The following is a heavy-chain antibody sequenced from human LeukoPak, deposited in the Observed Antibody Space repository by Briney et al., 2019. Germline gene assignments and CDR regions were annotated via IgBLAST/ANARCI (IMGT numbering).Heavy chain of an antibody. Sequence: ASVKVSCKASGYTFTSYYMHWVRQAPGQGLEWMGIINPSGGSTSYAQKFQGRVTMTRDTSTSTVYMELSSLRSEDTAVYYCARDCSRVEEHDSSGPTAFDIWGQGTMVTVSS. D-gene: IGHD3-22*01. J-gene: IGHJ3*02. CDR2: INPSGGST. CDR1: GYTFTSYY. CDR3: ARDCSRVEEHDSSGPTAFDI. V-gene: IGHV1-46*01.